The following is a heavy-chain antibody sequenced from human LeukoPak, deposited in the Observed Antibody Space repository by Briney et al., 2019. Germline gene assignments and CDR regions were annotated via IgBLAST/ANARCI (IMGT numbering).Heavy chain of an antibody. D-gene: IGHD3-22*01. V-gene: IGHV3-9*01. J-gene: IGHJ4*02. CDR3: ARDEGYDSSGYYASVDY. Sequence: GGSLRLSCAASGFTFDDYAMHWVRQAPGKGLEWVSGISWNSGSIGYADSVKGRFTISRDNAKNSLYLQMNSLRAEDTAVYYCARDEGYDSSGYYASVDYWGQGTLVTVSS. CDR1: GFTFDDYA. CDR2: ISWNSGSI.